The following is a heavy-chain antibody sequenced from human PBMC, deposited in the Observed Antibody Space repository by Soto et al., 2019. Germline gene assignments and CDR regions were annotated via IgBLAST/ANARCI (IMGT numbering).Heavy chain of an antibody. Sequence: QVQLVQSGAEVKKPGSSVKVSCKASGGTFNTYIITWVRQAPGQGLEWMGGIIPSFGTANYAPKFRGRVTITANDSTTTVYMEVSSLRSEDTAVYFCATVETPGGGPPASPTPQAFDVWGQGTEVTVSS. CDR1: GGTFNTYI. CDR3: ATVETPGGGPPASPTPQAFDV. D-gene: IGHD2-21*02. CDR2: IIPSFGTA. J-gene: IGHJ3*01. V-gene: IGHV1-69*01.